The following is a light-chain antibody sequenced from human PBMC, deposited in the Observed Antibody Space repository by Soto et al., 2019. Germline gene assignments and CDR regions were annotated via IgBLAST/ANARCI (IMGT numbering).Light chain of an antibody. CDR2: GKN. CDR3: QSYDASLSGYV. J-gene: IGLJ1*01. CDR1: SSNIGGGYD. V-gene: IGLV1-40*01. Sequence: QAVVAQPPSVSGAPGQRVTISCTGSSSNIGGGYDVHWFQQLPGAAPKLLFYGKNNRPSGVPDRFSGSKSGTSASLAITGLQTDDEADYYCQSYDASLSGYVFGTGTKVTVL.